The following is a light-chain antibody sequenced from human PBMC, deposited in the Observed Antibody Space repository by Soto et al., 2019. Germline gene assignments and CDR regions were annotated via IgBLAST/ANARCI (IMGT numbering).Light chain of an antibody. V-gene: IGKV3-20*01. CDR3: QQYVSSLRT. J-gene: IGKJ1*01. Sequence: IGLTQSPSTLSLSIGERAKLSCRASQSVSSNFLAWYQQKPGQAPRLLIYAASSRATGIPDRFSGSGSGTDFTLTISRLEPEDFAVYYCQQYVSSLRTFGQGTKV. CDR1: QSVSSNF. CDR2: AAS.